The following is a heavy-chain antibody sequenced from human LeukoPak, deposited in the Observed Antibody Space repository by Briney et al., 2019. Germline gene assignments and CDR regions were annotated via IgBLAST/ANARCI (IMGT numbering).Heavy chain of an antibody. CDR3: ARGHRSPVY. CDR2: ISSSGSTT. Sequence: GGSLRLSCAASGFTFSDHYMSWIRQAPGKGLELVSYISSSGSTTYHADSVKGRSTISRDNAKNSLFLQMNSLRAEDTAVYYCARGHRSPVYWGPGTLVTVSS. CDR1: GFTFSDHY. D-gene: IGHD3-10*01. J-gene: IGHJ4*02. V-gene: IGHV3-11*01.